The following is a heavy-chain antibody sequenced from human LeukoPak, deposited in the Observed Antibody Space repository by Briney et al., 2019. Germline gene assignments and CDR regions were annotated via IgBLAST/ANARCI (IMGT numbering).Heavy chain of an antibody. V-gene: IGHV3-23*01. D-gene: IGHD1-26*01. J-gene: IGHJ4*02. CDR1: GFTFSSYV. Sequence: GGSLRLSCAASGFTFSSYVMRWVRQAPGKGLEWVSSISGSGGSTIYAGSVKGRFTISRDNSKNKLYLQLNGLRAEDTAVYYCAKGLVVGGISVRSSEYWGQGTLVTVS. CDR3: AKGLVVGGISVRSSEY. CDR2: ISGSGGST.